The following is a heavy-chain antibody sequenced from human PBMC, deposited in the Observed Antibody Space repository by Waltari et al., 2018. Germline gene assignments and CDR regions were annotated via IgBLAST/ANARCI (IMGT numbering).Heavy chain of an antibody. Sequence: EVQLVESGGGLVQPGGSLRLPCSASGFPFSRFCMSWFCQAPGKGLEWVANIKQDGSEKYYVDSVKGRFTISRDNAKNSLYLQMNSLRAEDTAVYYCARGNWNYFYGMDVWGQGTTVTVSS. CDR3: ARGNWNYFYGMDV. V-gene: IGHV3-7*04. CDR1: GFPFSRFC. CDR2: IKQDGSEK. D-gene: IGHD1-20*01. J-gene: IGHJ6*02.